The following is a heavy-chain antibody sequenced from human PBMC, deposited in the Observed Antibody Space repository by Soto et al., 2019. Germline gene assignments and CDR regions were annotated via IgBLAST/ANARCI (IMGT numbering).Heavy chain of an antibody. CDR3: VRAFAPAGNKPFDH. CDR2: IDSSGDTI. Sequence: GSLRLSCASSGFTFSDYYMIWIRQAPGKGLEWISYIDSSGDTIYNADSVKGRFSVSRDNAKNSLFLQMNSLRAEDTAMYYCVRAFAPAGNKPFDHWGQGTMVTVSS. D-gene: IGHD3-3*01. CDR1: GFTFSDYY. J-gene: IGHJ4*02. V-gene: IGHV3-11*01.